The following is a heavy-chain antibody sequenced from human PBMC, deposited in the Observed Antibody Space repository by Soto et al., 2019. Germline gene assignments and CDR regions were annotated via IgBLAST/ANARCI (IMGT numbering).Heavy chain of an antibody. J-gene: IGHJ4*02. V-gene: IGHV3-74*01. CDR1: GFPFTNYW. Sequence: EVYLEESGGGLAQPGESLRLSCLASGFPFTNYWMHWVRQAPGKGLEWVARIKTDGSKTIYAESVKGRFTISRDNAKNTLHLQMNSLRVEDTAVYYCVRAVTATPDYWGQGTLVTVSS. CDR2: IKTDGSKT. D-gene: IGHD2-21*02. CDR3: VRAVTATPDY.